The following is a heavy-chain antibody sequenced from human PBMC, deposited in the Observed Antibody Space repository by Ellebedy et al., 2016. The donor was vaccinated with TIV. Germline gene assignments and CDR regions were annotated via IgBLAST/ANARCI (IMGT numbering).Heavy chain of an antibody. CDR3: AKDMVVGDGKWEIDV. Sequence: PGGSLRLSCVVSGFTFSGYAMSWVRQAPGKGLEWVLGINNGGRTTSYADSVKGRFTISRDNSRSTLYLQMNSLRAEDSAVYYCAKDMVVGDGKWEIDVWGQGTTVTVSS. D-gene: IGHD1-26*01. CDR2: INNGGRTT. CDR1: GFTFSGYA. V-gene: IGHV3-23*01. J-gene: IGHJ6*02.